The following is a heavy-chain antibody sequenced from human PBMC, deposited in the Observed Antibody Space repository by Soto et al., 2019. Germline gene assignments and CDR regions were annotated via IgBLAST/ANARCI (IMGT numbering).Heavy chain of an antibody. J-gene: IGHJ6*02. CDR3: ARGDSTDCSNGVCSFFYNHDMDV. Sequence: ASVKVSCKASGYSFTDYHIHWARQAPGHGLEWLGRINPKSGGTSTAQKFQGWVTMTTDTSISTASMELTRLTSDDTAIYYCARGDSTDCSNGVCSFFYNHDMDVWGQGATVTVSS. CDR1: GYSFTDYH. V-gene: IGHV1-2*04. D-gene: IGHD2-8*01. CDR2: INPKSGGT.